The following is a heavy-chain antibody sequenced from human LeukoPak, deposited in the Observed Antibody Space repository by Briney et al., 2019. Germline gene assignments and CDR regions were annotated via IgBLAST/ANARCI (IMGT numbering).Heavy chain of an antibody. CDR1: GYSISSGNY. V-gene: IGHV4-38-2*02. Sequence: PSETLSLTCTVSGYSISSGNYWGWIRQPPGKGLEWIGNIYHGGSTYYSPSLKSRVTISVDTSKNQFSLKLNSVTAADTAVYYCARVWIDSGIYYDDRGAFDYWGQGTLVTVSS. D-gene: IGHD1-26*01. J-gene: IGHJ4*02. CDR2: IYHGGST. CDR3: ARVWIDSGIYYDDRGAFDY.